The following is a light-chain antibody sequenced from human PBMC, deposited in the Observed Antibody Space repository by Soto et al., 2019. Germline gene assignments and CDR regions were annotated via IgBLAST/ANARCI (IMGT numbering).Light chain of an antibody. CDR2: YDS. V-gene: IGLV3-21*04. Sequence: SYELTQPPSVSVAPGKTARTTCGGNNIGSKSVHWYQQKPGQAPVLVIYYDSDRPSGIPERFSGSNSGNTATLTISRVEAGDEADYYCQVWDSSSAPFGGGTKVTVL. CDR1: NIGSKS. J-gene: IGLJ2*01. CDR3: QVWDSSSAP.